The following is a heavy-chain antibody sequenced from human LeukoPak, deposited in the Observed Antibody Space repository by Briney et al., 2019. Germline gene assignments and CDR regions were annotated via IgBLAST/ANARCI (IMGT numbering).Heavy chain of an antibody. CDR1: GGSISNYY. CDR2: IYYSGST. CDR3: ASLVVEGYFDY. D-gene: IGHD3-22*01. V-gene: IGHV4-59*08. J-gene: IGHJ4*02. Sequence: SETLSLTCTVSGGSISNYYWSWIRQPPGKGLEWIGYIYYSGSTNYNPSLKSRVTISVDTSKNQFSLKLSSVTAADTAVYYCASLVVEGYFDYWGQGTLVTVSS.